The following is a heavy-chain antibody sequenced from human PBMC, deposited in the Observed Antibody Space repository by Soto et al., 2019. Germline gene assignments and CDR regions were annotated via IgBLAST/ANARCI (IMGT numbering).Heavy chain of an antibody. V-gene: IGHV2-5*02. CDR1: GFSLSTSGVG. CDR3: AHNYYSNYAVGWFDP. D-gene: IGHD4-4*01. Sequence: QITLKESGPTLVKPTQPLTLTCTFSGFSLSTSGVGVGWIRQPPGNALEWLALIYWDDDKRYSPSLKSRLTITKDTSKNQVVLTMTNMDPVDTATYYCAHNYYSNYAVGWFDPWGQGTLVTVSS. CDR2: IYWDDDK. J-gene: IGHJ5*02.